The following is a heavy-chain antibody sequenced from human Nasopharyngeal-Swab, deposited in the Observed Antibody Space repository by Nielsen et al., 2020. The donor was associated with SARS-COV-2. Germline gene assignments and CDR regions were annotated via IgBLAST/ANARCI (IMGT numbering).Heavy chain of an antibody. J-gene: IGHJ4*02. CDR3: ARDRIAVAGEFDY. D-gene: IGHD6-19*01. V-gene: IGHV3-7*01. CDR2: IKQDGSEK. Sequence: VRQPPGKGLEWVANIKQDGSEKYYVDSVKGRFTISRDNAKNSLYLQINSLRAEDTAVYYCARDRIAVAGEFDYWGQGTLVTVSS.